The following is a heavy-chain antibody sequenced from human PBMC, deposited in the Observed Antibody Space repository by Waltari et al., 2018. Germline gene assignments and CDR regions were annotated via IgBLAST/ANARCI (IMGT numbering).Heavy chain of an antibody. Sequence: QVQLQESGPGLGKPSETLSLTCTVSGGSISSHYWSWIRQPPGKGLEWIGYIYYSGSTNYNPSLKSRVTISVDTSKNQFSLKLSSVTAADTAVYYCARSRAYNWFDPWGQGTLVTVSS. J-gene: IGHJ5*02. CDR3: ARSRAYNWFDP. CDR2: IYYSGST. V-gene: IGHV4-59*11. CDR1: GGSISSHY.